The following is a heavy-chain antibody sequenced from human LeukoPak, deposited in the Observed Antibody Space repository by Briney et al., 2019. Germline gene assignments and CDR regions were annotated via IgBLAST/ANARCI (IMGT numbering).Heavy chain of an antibody. CDR1: GFTFSTYW. J-gene: IGHJ4*02. CDR2: INQDGRDK. CDR3: ARDAVTGFDF. Sequence: GGSLRLSCAASGFTFSTYWMTWVRQAPGKGLEWVANINQDGRDKYYVDSVKGRFTISKDNAKNSLYLQMNSLRAEDTAVYYCARDAVTGFDFWGQGTLVTVSS. D-gene: IGHD4-23*01. V-gene: IGHV3-7*01.